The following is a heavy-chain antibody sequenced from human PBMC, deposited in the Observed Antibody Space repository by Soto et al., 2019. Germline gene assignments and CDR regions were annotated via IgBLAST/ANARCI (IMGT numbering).Heavy chain of an antibody. Sequence: SGGSLRLSCAASGFTFSSYWMNWVRQAPGKGLEWVASVKQDGSEKYYVDSVKGRFTISRDNAKNSLYLQMNSLRAEDTAVYYCARGTNLFDHWGQGALVTVSS. J-gene: IGHJ5*02. CDR2: VKQDGSEK. CDR1: GFTFSSYW. CDR3: ARGTNLFDH. V-gene: IGHV3-7*04. D-gene: IGHD1-1*01.